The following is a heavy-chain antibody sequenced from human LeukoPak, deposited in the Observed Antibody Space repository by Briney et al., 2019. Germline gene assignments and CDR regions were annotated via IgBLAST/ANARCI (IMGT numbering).Heavy chain of an antibody. Sequence: TSETLSLTCTVSGGSISGYYWSWIRQPPGKGLEWIGYIYYSGSTNYNPSLKSRVTISVDTSKNQFSLKLSSVTAADTAVYYCARGKGSRYNWFGPWGQGTLVTVSS. CDR3: ARGKGSRYNWFGP. V-gene: IGHV4-59*01. CDR1: GGSISGYY. J-gene: IGHJ5*02. CDR2: IYYSGST.